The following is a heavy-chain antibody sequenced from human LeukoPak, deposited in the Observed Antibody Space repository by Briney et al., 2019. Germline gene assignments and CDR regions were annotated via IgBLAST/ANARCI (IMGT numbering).Heavy chain of an antibody. CDR2: INADNGNT. CDR1: GYTFITYA. V-gene: IGHV1-3*01. D-gene: IGHD3-22*01. Sequence: GASVKVSCKASGYTFITYAIHWVRQAPGQRLEWMGWINADNGNTKYSQKFQGRVAITRDTSASTAYVELSSLRSEDTAVYYCARKGYDSSGHSKSNYYDYWGQGTLVTASS. CDR3: ARKGYDSSGHSKSNYYDY. J-gene: IGHJ4*02.